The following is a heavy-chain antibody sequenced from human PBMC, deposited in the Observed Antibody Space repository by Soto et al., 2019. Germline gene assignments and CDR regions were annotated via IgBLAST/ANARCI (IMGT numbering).Heavy chain of an antibody. CDR2: IYYSGST. V-gene: IGHV4-30-4*01. J-gene: IGHJ4*02. Sequence: SETLSLTCTVSGGSISSGDYYWSWTRQPPGKGLEWIGYIYYSGSTYYNPSLKSRVTISVDTSKNQFSLKLSSVTAADTAVYYCARSCGGDCYSLGYWGQGTLVTVSS. CDR3: ARSCGGDCYSLGY. CDR1: GGSISSGDYY. D-gene: IGHD2-21*02.